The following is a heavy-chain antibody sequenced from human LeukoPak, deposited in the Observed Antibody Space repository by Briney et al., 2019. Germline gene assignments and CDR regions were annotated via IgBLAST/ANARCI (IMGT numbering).Heavy chain of an antibody. CDR1: GFTFSSYE. Sequence: QSGGSLRLSCAASGFTFSSYEMNWVRQAPGKGLEWVSYISSSGSTIYYADSVKGRFTTSRDNAKNSLYLQMNSLRAEDTADYYCARPSITMIYWGQGTLVTVSS. CDR3: ARPSITMIY. V-gene: IGHV3-48*03. CDR2: ISSSGSTI. J-gene: IGHJ4*02. D-gene: IGHD3-22*01.